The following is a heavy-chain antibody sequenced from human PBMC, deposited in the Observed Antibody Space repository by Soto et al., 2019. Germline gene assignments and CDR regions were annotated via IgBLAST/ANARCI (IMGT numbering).Heavy chain of an antibody. D-gene: IGHD2-2*01. Sequence: ASVKVSCKASGYTFTSYGISWVRQAPGQGLEWMGWISAYNGNTNYAQKLQGRVTMTTDTSTSTAYMELRSLRSDDTAVYYCAIDRQYCSSTSCPAPWFDPWGQGTLVTVSS. CDR3: AIDRQYCSSTSCPAPWFDP. J-gene: IGHJ5*02. CDR2: ISAYNGNT. V-gene: IGHV1-18*01. CDR1: GYTFTSYG.